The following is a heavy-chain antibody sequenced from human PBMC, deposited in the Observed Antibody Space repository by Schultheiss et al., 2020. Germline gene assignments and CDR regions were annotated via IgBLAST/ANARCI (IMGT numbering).Heavy chain of an antibody. J-gene: IGHJ3*02. CDR1: GFTFSDYY. V-gene: IGHV3-11*03. CDR3: ASLPPHREHCSSTTCSNSFDI. Sequence: GGSMRLSCAASGFTFSDYYMTWVRQAPGKGLEWISYITRSGSYTNYADSVQGRFTISRDNAKNSLSLQMNSLRVEDTAVYYCASLPPHREHCSSTTCSNSFDIWGQGTMVTVAS. CDR2: ITRSGSYT. D-gene: IGHD2-2*01.